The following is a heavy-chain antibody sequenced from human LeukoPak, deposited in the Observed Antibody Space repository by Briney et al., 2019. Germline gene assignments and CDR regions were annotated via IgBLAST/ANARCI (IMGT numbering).Heavy chain of an antibody. Sequence: ASVKVSCKASGYTFTSYGISWVRQAPGQGLEWMGWISAYNGNTNYAQKFQGRVTMTRDTSISTAYMELSRLRSDDTAVYYCARGLNYYDSSVYFAFDIWGQGTMVTVSS. D-gene: IGHD3-22*01. J-gene: IGHJ3*02. V-gene: IGHV1-18*01. CDR3: ARGLNYYDSSVYFAFDI. CDR2: ISAYNGNT. CDR1: GYTFTSYG.